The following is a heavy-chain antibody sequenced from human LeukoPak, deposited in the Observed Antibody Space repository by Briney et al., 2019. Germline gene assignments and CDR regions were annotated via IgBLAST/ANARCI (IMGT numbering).Heavy chain of an antibody. CDR1: GFTFSSYG. D-gene: IGHD2-2*02. CDR3: AKDRVWDIVVVPAAIGYMDV. CDR2: IRYDGSNK. Sequence: PGGSLRLSCAASGFTFSSYGMHWVRQAPGKGLEWVAFIRYDGSNKYYADSVKGRFTISRDNSKNTLYLQMNSLRAEDTAVYYCAKDRVWDIVVVPAAIGYMDVWGKGTTVTVSS. V-gene: IGHV3-30*02. J-gene: IGHJ6*03.